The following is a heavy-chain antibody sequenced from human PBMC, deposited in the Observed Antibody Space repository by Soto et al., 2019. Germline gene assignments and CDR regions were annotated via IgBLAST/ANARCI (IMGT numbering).Heavy chain of an antibody. CDR1: GFTFSDHT. V-gene: IGHV3-21*01. Sequence: PGGSLRLSCAASGFTFSDHTMNWVRQAPGKGLEWVSTISKRSTYIYVADSVRGRFTISRDNAQNSLILQMNSLRVEDTAVYYCARTLSCDPSTCYSTPFDYWGRGTLVTVSS. CDR3: ARTLSCDPSTCYSTPFDY. D-gene: IGHD2-2*01. J-gene: IGHJ4*02. CDR2: ISKRSTYI.